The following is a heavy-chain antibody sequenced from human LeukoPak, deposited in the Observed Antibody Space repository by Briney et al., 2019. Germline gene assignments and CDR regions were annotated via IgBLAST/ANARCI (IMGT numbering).Heavy chain of an antibody. D-gene: IGHD2-15*01. J-gene: IGHJ6*03. V-gene: IGHV3-23*01. Sequence: GGSLRLSCAASGFTFSSYGMSWVRQAPGKGLEWVSGISGSGGSTYYADSVKGRFTISRDNSKNTLYLQMNSLRAEDTAVYYCATKGCSGGSCYSIHYYYMDVWGKGTTVTISS. CDR1: GFTFSSYG. CDR3: ATKGCSGGSCYSIHYYYMDV. CDR2: ISGSGGST.